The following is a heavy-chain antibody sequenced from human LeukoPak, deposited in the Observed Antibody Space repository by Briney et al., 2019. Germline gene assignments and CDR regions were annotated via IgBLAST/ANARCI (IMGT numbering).Heavy chain of an antibody. J-gene: IGHJ5*02. CDR2: ISTSGTTI. CDR3: ARGAGPLFDP. V-gene: IGHV3-11*01. CDR1: GFTFSDHY. Sequence: GGSLRLSCAASGFTFSDHYMSWIRQAPGKGLDWLSYISTSGTTIHYTDSVKGRFTISRDNAKNSLYLQMNRLRAEDTAVYYCARGAGPLFDPWGQGTLVTVSS.